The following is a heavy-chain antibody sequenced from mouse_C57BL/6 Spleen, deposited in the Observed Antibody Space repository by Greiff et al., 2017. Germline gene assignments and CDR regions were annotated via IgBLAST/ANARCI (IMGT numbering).Heavy chain of an antibody. CDR3: ARWAQATDY. J-gene: IGHJ2*01. D-gene: IGHD3-2*02. V-gene: IGHV1-69*01. CDR2: IDPSDSYT. Sequence: QVQLQQPGAELVMPGASVKLSCKASGYTFTSYWMHWVKQRPGQGLEWIGEIDPSDSYTNYNQKFKGKSTLTVDKSSSTAYMQLSSLTSEDSAVYYCARWAQATDYWGQGTTRTVSA. CDR1: GYTFTSYW.